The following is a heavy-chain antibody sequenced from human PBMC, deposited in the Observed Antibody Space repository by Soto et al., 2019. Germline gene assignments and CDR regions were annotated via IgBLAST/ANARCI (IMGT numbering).Heavy chain of an antibody. Sequence: ASVKVSCKASGYTFTSYGISWVRQAPGQGLEWMGWISAYNGNTNYAQKLQGRVTMTTDTSTSTAYMELRSLRSDDTAVYYCARVGVGYCSSTSCHNWFDPWGQGTLVTVSS. CDR2: ISAYNGNT. CDR1: GYTFTSYG. V-gene: IGHV1-18*04. J-gene: IGHJ5*02. CDR3: ARVGVGYCSSTSCHNWFDP. D-gene: IGHD2-2*01.